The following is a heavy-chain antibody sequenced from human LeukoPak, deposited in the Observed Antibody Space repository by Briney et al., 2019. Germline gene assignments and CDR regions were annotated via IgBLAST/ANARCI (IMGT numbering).Heavy chain of an antibody. J-gene: IGHJ6*03. CDR1: GGSISSSSYY. V-gene: IGHV4-39*07. CDR2: IYYSGST. CDR3: ARASRGTFGYMDV. D-gene: IGHD2-2*01. Sequence: SETLSLTCTVSGGSISSSSYYWGWIRQPPGKGLEWIGSIYYSGSTYYNPSLKSRVTISVDTSKNQFSLKLSSVTAADTAVYYCARASRGTFGYMDVWGKGTTVTISS.